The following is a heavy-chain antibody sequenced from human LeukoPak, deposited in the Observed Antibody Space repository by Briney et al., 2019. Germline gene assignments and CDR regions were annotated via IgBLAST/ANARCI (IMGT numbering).Heavy chain of an antibody. CDR1: GGSLSGYS. J-gene: IGHJ6*03. D-gene: IGHD1-26*01. CDR3: ARGAIVGATPYYYYYMDV. CDR2: INHSGST. Sequence: SETLSLTCAVYGGSLSGYSWSWIRQPPGKGLEWIGEINHSGSTNYNPSLKSRVTISVDTSKNQFSLKLSSVTAADTAVYYCARGAIVGATPYYYYYMDVWGKGTTVTVSS. V-gene: IGHV4-34*01.